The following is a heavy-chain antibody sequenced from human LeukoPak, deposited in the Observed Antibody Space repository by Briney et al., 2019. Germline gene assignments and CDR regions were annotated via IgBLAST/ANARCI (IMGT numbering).Heavy chain of an antibody. V-gene: IGHV4-61*02. CDR3: ARGSEWELLGAFDI. D-gene: IGHD1-26*01. Sequence: SQTLSLTCTVSGGSISSGSYYWSWIRQPAGKGLEWIGRIYTSGSTNYNPSLKSRVTISVDTSKNQFSLKLSSVTAADTAVYYCARGSEWELLGAFDIWGPGTIVTVSS. CDR2: IYTSGST. J-gene: IGHJ3*02. CDR1: GGSISSGSYY.